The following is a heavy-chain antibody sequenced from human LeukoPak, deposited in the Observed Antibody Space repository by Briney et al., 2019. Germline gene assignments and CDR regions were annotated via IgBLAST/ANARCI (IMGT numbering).Heavy chain of an antibody. Sequence: SETLSLTCAVYGGSFSGYYWSWIRQPPGKGLEWIGEINHSGSTNYNPSLKSRVTISVDTSKNQFSLKLSSVTAADTVVYYCARGLLRGGYCSSTSCYRYYYYGMDVWGQGTTVTVSS. CDR2: INHSGST. J-gene: IGHJ6*02. CDR1: GGSFSGYY. D-gene: IGHD2-2*02. V-gene: IGHV4-34*01. CDR3: ARGLLRGGYCSSTSCYRYYYYGMDV.